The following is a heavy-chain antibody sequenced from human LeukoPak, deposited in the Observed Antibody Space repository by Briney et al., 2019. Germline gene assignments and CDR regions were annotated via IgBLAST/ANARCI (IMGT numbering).Heavy chain of an antibody. Sequence: PGGSLRLACAASGFTFSSYGMHWVRQAPGKGLEWVAVIWYDGSNKYYADSVKGRFTISRDNSKNTPYLQMNSLRAEDTAVYYCAREARDGYNSYFDYWGQGTLVTVSS. J-gene: IGHJ4*02. CDR3: AREARDGYNSYFDY. V-gene: IGHV3-33*01. CDR2: IWYDGSNK. CDR1: GFTFSSYG. D-gene: IGHD5-24*01.